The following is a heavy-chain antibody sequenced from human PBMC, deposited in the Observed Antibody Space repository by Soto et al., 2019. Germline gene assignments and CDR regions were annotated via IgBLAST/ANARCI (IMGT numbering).Heavy chain of an antibody. CDR1: GFTFNSHW. J-gene: IGHJ4*02. CDR2: INGDGSST. Sequence: EVQLVESGGGLVQPGGSLRLSCVPSGFTFNSHWMHWVRPAPGKGLVWVSRINGDGSSTSYADSVRGRFTISRDNAKNTLYLQMNSLRAEDTAVYYCARDPRDGYHSPPDYWGQGTLVTVSS. D-gene: IGHD5-12*01. V-gene: IGHV3-74*01. CDR3: ARDPRDGYHSPPDY.